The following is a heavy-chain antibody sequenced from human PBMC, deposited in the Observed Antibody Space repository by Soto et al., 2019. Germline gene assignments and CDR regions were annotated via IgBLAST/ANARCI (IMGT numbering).Heavy chain of an antibody. CDR3: ARNIDGVDY. V-gene: IGHV3-74*01. CDR2: ISTDGSIT. J-gene: IGHJ4*02. Sequence: EVPLVESGGGLVQPGGSLRLSCAASGFTFSTYWMHWLRQVPGKGLMWVSRISTDGSITAYADSVKGRFTVSRDNAKNTLYLQMNSLRADDTAVYYCARNIDGVDYWGQGTLVTVSS. CDR1: GFTFSTYW.